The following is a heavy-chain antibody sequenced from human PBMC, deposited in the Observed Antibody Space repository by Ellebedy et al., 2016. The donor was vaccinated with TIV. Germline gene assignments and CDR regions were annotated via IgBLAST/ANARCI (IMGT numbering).Heavy chain of an antibody. Sequence: PGGSLRLSCAASGFTFSSYAMSWVRQAPGKGLDWVSTISATGKSPYYPDSVKGRFTISRDNSKNTLYLQMNSMRADDTALYFCAKHGYCSSPTVCPTYIDDAFDFWGQGIMVTVSS. V-gene: IGHV3-23*01. D-gene: IGHD2-2*01. CDR1: GFTFSSYA. CDR3: AKHGYCSSPTVCPTYIDDAFDF. J-gene: IGHJ3*01. CDR2: ISATGKSP.